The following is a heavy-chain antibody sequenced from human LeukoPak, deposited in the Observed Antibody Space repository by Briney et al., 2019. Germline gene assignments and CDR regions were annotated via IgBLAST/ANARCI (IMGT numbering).Heavy chain of an antibody. D-gene: IGHD2-2*02. CDR3: AKEDCSSTSCYTEVDY. Sequence: PGGSLRLSCAASGLTFSSYWMSWVRQAPGKGLEWVSAISGSGGSTYYADSVKGRFTISRDKSKNTLYLQMNSLRAEDTAVYYCAKEDCSSTSCYTEVDYWGQGTLVTVSS. CDR1: GLTFSSYW. J-gene: IGHJ4*02. V-gene: IGHV3-23*01. CDR2: ISGSGGST.